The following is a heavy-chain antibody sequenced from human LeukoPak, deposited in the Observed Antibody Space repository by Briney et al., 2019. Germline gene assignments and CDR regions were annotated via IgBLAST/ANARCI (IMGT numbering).Heavy chain of an antibody. Sequence: ASVKVSCKASGYTFTGYYMHWVRQAPGQGLEWMGWINPNSGGTNYAQKFQGRVTMTRNTSTDTAYMELSSLRSEDTALYYCARSLYYYGMDVWGQGTTVSVFS. CDR1: GYTFTGYY. CDR3: ARSLYYYGMDV. CDR2: INPNSGGT. J-gene: IGHJ6*02. V-gene: IGHV1-2*02.